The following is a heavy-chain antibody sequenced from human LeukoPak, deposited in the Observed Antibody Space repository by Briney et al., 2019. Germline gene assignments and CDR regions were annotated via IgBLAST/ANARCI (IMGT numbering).Heavy chain of an antibody. CDR1: GFTFSSYG. Sequence: GRSLRLSCAASGFTFSSYGMHWVRQAPGKGLEWVAVISYDGSNKYYADSVKGRFTISRDNSKNTLYLQMNSLRAEDAAVYYCAKDSVGATYGYWGQGTLVTVSS. V-gene: IGHV3-30*18. J-gene: IGHJ4*02. D-gene: IGHD1-26*01. CDR2: ISYDGSNK. CDR3: AKDSVGATYGY.